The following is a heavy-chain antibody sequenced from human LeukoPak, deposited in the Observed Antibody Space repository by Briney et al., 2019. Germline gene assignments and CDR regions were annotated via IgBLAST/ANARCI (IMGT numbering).Heavy chain of an antibody. Sequence: RGESLKISCQGSGYSFTTYWIGWVRQMPGKGLEWMGIIYPGDSDTRYSPSFQGQVTISADKSTSTAYLQWSSLKASDTAMYYCARHRWVDTAMVTAWDFDYWGQGTLVTVSS. CDR1: GYSFTTYW. CDR2: IYPGDSDT. D-gene: IGHD5-18*01. CDR3: ARHRWVDTAMVTAWDFDY. J-gene: IGHJ4*02. V-gene: IGHV5-51*01.